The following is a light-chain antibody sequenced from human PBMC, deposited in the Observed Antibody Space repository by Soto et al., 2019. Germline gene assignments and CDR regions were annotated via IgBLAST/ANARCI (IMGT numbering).Light chain of an antibody. CDR3: QQYKQWPVA. CDR2: GAS. CDR1: HSVGSN. J-gene: IGKJ4*01. Sequence: VMTQSPTTLSVSPGERATLSCRASHSVGSNLAWYQQNPGQAPRLLIYGASTRATGVPARFSGSGSATQFTLTISSLPSEDFGFYCRQQYKQWPVAFGGGTKVEIK. V-gene: IGKV3-15*01.